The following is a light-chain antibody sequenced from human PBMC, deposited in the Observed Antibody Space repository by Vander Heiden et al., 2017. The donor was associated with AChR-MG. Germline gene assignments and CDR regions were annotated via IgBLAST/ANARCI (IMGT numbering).Light chain of an antibody. CDR1: QSDSYNS. CDR3: QRYGCSQGYI. V-gene: IGKV3-20*01. Sequence: EIVLTQSPGTLSLSPGERATLSCRASQSDSYNSLVWYQQKPGQAPRLLIYGASSRATGIPDRFSGNGSGTEFTLTVTRMEPEDFAVYYCQRYGCSQGYIYGQGTKLEL. J-gene: IGKJ2*01. CDR2: GAS.